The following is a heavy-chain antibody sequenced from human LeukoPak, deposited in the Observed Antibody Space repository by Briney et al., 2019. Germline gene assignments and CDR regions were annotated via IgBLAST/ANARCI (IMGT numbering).Heavy chain of an antibody. CDR3: ARMDCSGGSCYGTIDY. D-gene: IGHD2-15*01. CDR2: IYPGDSDT. J-gene: IGHJ4*02. V-gene: IGHV5-51*01. CDR1: GFTFSSYW. Sequence: GGSLRLSCAASGFTFSSYWMSWVRQAPGKGLEWMGIIYPGDSDTRYSPSFQGQVTISADKSISTAYLQWSSLKASDTAMYYCARMDCSGGSCYGTIDYWGQGTLVTVSS.